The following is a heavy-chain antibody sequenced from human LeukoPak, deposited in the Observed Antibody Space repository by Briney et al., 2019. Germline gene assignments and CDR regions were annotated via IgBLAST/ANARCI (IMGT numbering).Heavy chain of an antibody. V-gene: IGHV4-34*01. Sequence: PSETLSLTCAVCGGSFSNYYWSWIRQPPGKGLEWIGEINHSGSTNYNPSLKSRITISVDTSKNQFSLKLSSVTAADTAVYYCARGMGYYDSSGYYHDYGMDVWGQGTTVTVSS. D-gene: IGHD3-22*01. CDR3: ARGMGYYDSSGYYHDYGMDV. CDR2: INHSGST. J-gene: IGHJ6*02. CDR1: GGSFSNYY.